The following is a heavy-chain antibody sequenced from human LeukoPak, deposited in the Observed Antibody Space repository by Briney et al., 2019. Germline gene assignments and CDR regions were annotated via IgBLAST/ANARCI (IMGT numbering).Heavy chain of an antibody. D-gene: IGHD6-19*01. Sequence: ASVKVSCKASGYTFTSYGISWVRQAPGQGLEWMGWISAYNGNTNYAQKLQGRVTMTTDTSTSTAYMELRSLRSDDTAVYYCARDSRGWRGGINWFDPWGQGTLVTVSS. J-gene: IGHJ5*02. V-gene: IGHV1-18*01. CDR3: ARDSRGWRGGINWFDP. CDR2: ISAYNGNT. CDR1: GYTFTSYG.